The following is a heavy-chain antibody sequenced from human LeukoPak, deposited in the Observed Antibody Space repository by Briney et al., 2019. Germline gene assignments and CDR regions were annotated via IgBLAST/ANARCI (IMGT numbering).Heavy chain of an antibody. CDR1: GGSFSGYY. J-gene: IGHJ3*02. Sequence: PSETLSLTCAVYGGSFSGYYWSWIRQPPGKGLEWIGEINHSGSTNYNPSLKSRVTISVDTSKNQFSLKLSSVTAADTAVYYCAREWDYYDSSGYTGNAFDIWGQGTMVTVSS. D-gene: IGHD3-22*01. V-gene: IGHV4-34*01. CDR3: AREWDYYDSSGYTGNAFDI. CDR2: INHSGST.